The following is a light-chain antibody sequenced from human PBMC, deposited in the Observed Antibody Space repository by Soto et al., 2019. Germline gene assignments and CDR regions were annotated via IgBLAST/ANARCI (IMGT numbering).Light chain of an antibody. CDR2: GAS. Sequence: EIVLAQSPGTLSLSPGERATLFCRTSQTISNTYLAWYQHKPGQAPRRLLYGASNRATGIPDRFSGSGSGSDFTLTVGRVEPEDFAVYDCQQYVNSPPGYTFGQGTRLETK. V-gene: IGKV3-20*01. CDR3: QQYVNSPPGYT. CDR1: QTISNTY. J-gene: IGKJ2*01.